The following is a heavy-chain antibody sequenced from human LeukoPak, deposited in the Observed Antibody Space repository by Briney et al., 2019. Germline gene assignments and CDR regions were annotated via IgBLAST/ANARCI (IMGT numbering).Heavy chain of an antibody. Sequence: SVTVSLKCTVCGGSIYSSIYFWRWSRQPPGKGREGIGRNYYNGHTYYNPSRKSRVTISENASKNQFSLKLSSVAAADTAVLYCYYYGMDVWGQGTTVTVSS. CDR1: GGSIYSSIYF. J-gene: IGHJ6*02. V-gene: IGHV4-39*01. CDR3: YYYGMDV. CDR2: NYYNGHT.